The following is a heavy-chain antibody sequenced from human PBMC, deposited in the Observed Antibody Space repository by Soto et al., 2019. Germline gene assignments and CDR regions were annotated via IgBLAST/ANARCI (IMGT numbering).Heavy chain of an antibody. CDR3: ARHISNLRDYYYAMDV. Sequence: GEAVKSSCKGRGGTFTGYCRGWVRQLHGKGLEWMAIIYPGDSDTRYSPSFQDHVTITVDKSTSTAYLQWNSLKASDTAMYYCARHISNLRDYYYAMDVWGQGTTVTVSS. CDR1: GGTFTGYC. V-gene: IGHV5-51*01. J-gene: IGHJ6*02. CDR2: IYPGDSDT. D-gene: IGHD4-4*01.